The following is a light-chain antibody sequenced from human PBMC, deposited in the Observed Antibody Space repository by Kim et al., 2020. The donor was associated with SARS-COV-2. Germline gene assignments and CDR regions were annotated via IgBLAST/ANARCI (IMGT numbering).Light chain of an antibody. CDR3: QQYATLPFT. CDR2: GAS. J-gene: IGKJ4*01. Sequence: EIVLTQSPGTLSLSPGESATLSCRASQRISNTYLAWYQQKPGQAPRLLIYGASSRATGIPDRFSGSGSGTDFSLTTNRLEPEDFAVYCCQQYATLPFTFGGGTKLEI. CDR1: QRISNTY. V-gene: IGKV3-20*01.